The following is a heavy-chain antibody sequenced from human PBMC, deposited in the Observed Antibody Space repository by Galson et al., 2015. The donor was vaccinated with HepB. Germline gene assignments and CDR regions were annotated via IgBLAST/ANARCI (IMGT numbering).Heavy chain of an antibody. CDR2: INAGNGNT. V-gene: IGHV1-3*01. CDR1: GYTFTSYA. Sequence: SVKVSCKASGYTFTSYAMHWVRQAPGQRLEWMGWINAGNGNTKYSQKFQGRVTITRDTSASTAYMELSSLRSEDTAVYYCARDKRGGYYYDSSGPLLIWGQGTMVTVSS. J-gene: IGHJ3*02. CDR3: ARDKRGGYYYDSSGPLLI. D-gene: IGHD3-22*01.